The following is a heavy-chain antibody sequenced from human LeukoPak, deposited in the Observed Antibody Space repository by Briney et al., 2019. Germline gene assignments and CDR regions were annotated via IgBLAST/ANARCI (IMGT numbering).Heavy chain of an antibody. CDR3: ARGVNWIDP. Sequence: PSETLSLTCTVSGGSISSYYWSWIRQPPGKGLEWIGYISYSGTTNYNPSLKSRVTISIDTSKNQFSLKLSSVTAADTAVYYCARGVNWIDPWGQGTLLTVSS. CDR1: GGSISSYY. V-gene: IGHV4-59*01. D-gene: IGHD6-13*01. CDR2: ISYSGTT. J-gene: IGHJ5*02.